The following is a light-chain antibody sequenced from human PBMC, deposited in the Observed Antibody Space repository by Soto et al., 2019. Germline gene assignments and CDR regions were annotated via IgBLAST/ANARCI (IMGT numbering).Light chain of an antibody. V-gene: IGKV3-20*01. CDR1: HSVDSTH. J-gene: IGKJ1*01. CDR2: GAS. Sequence: IVVTQSPGTLSLSPGERATLSCRTSHSVDSTHLAWYQQKPGQAPRLLIYGASGRATGIPDRFGGSWSGTDFTLTISRQEQEDVAVYYCQHYGDSRTFGQGTKVDIK. CDR3: QHYGDSRT.